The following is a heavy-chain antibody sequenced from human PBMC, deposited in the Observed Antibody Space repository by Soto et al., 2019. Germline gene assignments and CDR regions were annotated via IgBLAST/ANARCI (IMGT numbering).Heavy chain of an antibody. CDR3: ARGGIAAAAWNWFDP. Sequence: SQTLSLTCAISGDSVSSNSAAGNWIRQSPSRGLEWLGRTYYRSKWYNDYAVSVKSRITINPDTSKNQFSLQLNSVTPEDTAVYYCARGGIAAAAWNWFDPWGQGTLVTVSS. CDR1: GDSVSSNSAA. CDR2: TYYRSKWYN. D-gene: IGHD6-13*01. J-gene: IGHJ5*02. V-gene: IGHV6-1*01.